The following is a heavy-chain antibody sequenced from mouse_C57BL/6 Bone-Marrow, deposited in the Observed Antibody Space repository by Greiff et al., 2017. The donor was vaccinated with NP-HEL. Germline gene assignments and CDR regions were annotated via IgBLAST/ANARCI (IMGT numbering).Heavy chain of an antibody. D-gene: IGHD4-1*01. CDR1: GFTFSDYY. Sequence: EVQLVESGGGLVQPGGSLKLSCAASGFTFSDYYVYWVRQTPEKRLEWVAYISNGGGSTYYPDTVKGRFTISRDNAKNTLYLQMSRLKSEDTAMYYCARLTGTVRYFDYWGQGTTLTVSS. J-gene: IGHJ2*01. V-gene: IGHV5-12*01. CDR3: ARLTGTVRYFDY. CDR2: ISNGGGST.